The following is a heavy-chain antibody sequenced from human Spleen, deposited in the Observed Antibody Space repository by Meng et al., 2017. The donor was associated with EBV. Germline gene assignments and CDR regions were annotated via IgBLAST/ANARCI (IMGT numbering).Heavy chain of an antibody. D-gene: IGHD5-24*01. J-gene: IGHJ4*01. CDR2: VSPYNGYT. Sequence: LVQVGDGVGKPGASVTVSCKASGYTFIHYGINWVRQAPGQGLEWMGWVSPYNGYTSYAQNLKGRVTMTTDTSTNTAYMTLRSLRSDDTAVYYCARDRSEMAGSWGGYWGQGSLVTVSS. CDR1: GYTFIHYG. CDR3: ARDRSEMAGSWGGY. V-gene: IGHV1-18*01.